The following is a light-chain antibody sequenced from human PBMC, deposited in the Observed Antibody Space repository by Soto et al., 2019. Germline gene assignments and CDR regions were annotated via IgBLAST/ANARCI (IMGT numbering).Light chain of an antibody. CDR2: DAS. Sequence: EIVLTQSPATLSLSPGERANLSCRASQSVSSYLALYQQKPGQAPRLLIYDASNRATGIPARFSGSGSGTDFTLTISSLEPEDFAVYYCQQRSNWPRTFGQGTKVEIK. CDR1: QSVSSY. V-gene: IGKV3-11*01. CDR3: QQRSNWPRT. J-gene: IGKJ1*01.